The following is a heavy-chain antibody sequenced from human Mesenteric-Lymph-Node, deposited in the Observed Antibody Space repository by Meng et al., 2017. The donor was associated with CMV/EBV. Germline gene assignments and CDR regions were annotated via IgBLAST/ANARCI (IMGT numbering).Heavy chain of an antibody. V-gene: IGHV1-46*01. CDR1: GYSFTSYY. D-gene: IGHD3-10*01. CDR3: ARDPRGSGSFDF. CDR2: INPSGGSP. Sequence: CKTSGYSFTSYYLHWVRQAPGQGLEWMGIINPSGGSPSYAQKFQGRVTMTRDTSTTTVYMEVSSLTSKDTAVYYCARDPRGSGSFDFWGQGTLVTVSS. J-gene: IGHJ4*02.